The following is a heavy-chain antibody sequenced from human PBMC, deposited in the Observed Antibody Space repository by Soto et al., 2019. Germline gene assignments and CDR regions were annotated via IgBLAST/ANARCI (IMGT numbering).Heavy chain of an antibody. D-gene: IGHD3-22*01. J-gene: IGHJ4*02. V-gene: IGHV3-30-3*01. Sequence: AGGSLRLSCGASGFTFRSYAMHWVRQTPGKGLEWVAVISYDGSNKHYADSVKGRFSISRDNAKNMLYLQMDSLSSEDTAAYYCVRSMIIVVRLIGLDYWGQGTLVTVSS. CDR3: VRSMIIVVRLIGLDY. CDR2: ISYDGSNK. CDR1: GFTFRSYA.